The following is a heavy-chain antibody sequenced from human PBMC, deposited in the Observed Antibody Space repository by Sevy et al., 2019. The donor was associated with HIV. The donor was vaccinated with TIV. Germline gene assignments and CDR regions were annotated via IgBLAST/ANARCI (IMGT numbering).Heavy chain of an antibody. D-gene: IGHD3-22*01. CDR3: AGARYDSSGSFDALDI. Sequence: GGSLRLSCAASGFVFSSYTMNWVRQSPGKGLEWVSSISSSSRYIFYADSVKGRFTISRDNARNSLYLQMNSLRAEDTAVYYCAGARYDSSGSFDALDIWGQGTMVTVSS. CDR2: ISSSSRYI. CDR1: GFVFSSYT. J-gene: IGHJ3*02. V-gene: IGHV3-21*04.